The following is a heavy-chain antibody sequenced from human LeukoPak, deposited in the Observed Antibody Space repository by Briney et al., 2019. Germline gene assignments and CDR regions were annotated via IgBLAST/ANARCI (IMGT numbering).Heavy chain of an antibody. D-gene: IGHD3-16*02. CDR3: ARVLLLRYTWSFEK. V-gene: IGHV3-33*01. CDR1: GFIFSNYG. J-gene: IGHJ4*02. CDR2: IWYDGSNR. Sequence: GRSLRLSCAASGFIFSNYGMHWVRRAPGKGLEGVAIIWYDGSNRYYADSVKGRFTVSRDNSKNTLYLQMNSLRAEDSAVYYCARVLLLRYTWSFEKWGQGTLVTVSS.